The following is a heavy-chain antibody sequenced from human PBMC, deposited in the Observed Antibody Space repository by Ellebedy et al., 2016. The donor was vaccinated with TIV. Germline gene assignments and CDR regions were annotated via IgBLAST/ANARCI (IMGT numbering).Heavy chain of an antibody. D-gene: IGHD5-12*01. CDR3: ARVVGGHSGYGGY. CDR1: GYSFTSYW. V-gene: IGHV5-10-1*01. CDR2: IDPSDSYT. Sequence: GESLKISCKASGYSFTSYWITWVRQMPGKGLEWMGRIDPSDSYTNYSPSFHGHVTISADKSITTAYLQWSSLETSDTAMYYCARVVGGHSGYGGYWGQGTLVTVSS. J-gene: IGHJ4*02.